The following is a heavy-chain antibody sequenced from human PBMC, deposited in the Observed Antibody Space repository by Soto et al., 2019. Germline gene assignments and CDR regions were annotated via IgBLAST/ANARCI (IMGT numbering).Heavy chain of an antibody. Sequence: GGSLRLSCAASGFTFSSYAMHWVRQAPGKGLEWVAVISYDGSNKYYADSVKGRFTISRHNAKNSVYLQMNSLRAEDTAVYYCTRDRGYNLLTGYSYYFDSWGQGTLVTVSS. CDR2: ISYDGSNK. CDR3: TRDRGYNLLTGYSYYFDS. J-gene: IGHJ4*02. V-gene: IGHV3-30-3*01. D-gene: IGHD3-9*01. CDR1: GFTFSSYA.